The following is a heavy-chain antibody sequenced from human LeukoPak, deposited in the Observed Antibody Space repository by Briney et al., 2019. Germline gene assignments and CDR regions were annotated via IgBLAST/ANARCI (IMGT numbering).Heavy chain of an antibody. V-gene: IGHV4-4*07. CDR3: ARVGIGAAANYGMDV. CDR2: IYTRGRT. D-gene: IGHD6-13*01. CDR1: GDSINSYY. Sequence: PSETLSLTCTVSGDSINSYYWSWIRQPAGKGLEWIGSIYTRGRTNYNPSLKSRVTMSVDTPKNQFSLKLSSVTAADTAVYYCARVGIGAAANYGMDVWGQGTTVTVS. J-gene: IGHJ6*02.